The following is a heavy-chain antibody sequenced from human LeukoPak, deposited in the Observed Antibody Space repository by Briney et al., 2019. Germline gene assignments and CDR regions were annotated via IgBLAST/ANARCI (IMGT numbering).Heavy chain of an antibody. CDR1: GFTFNNYG. V-gene: IGHV3-30*02. Sequence: GGSLRLSCAASGFTFNNYGIHWVRQAPGKGLEWVAFIRYDGSNKYYADSVKGRITISRDNSKNTLYLQMNSLRAEDTAVYYCAKYYGDDPDYYYYMDVWGKGTTVTISS. D-gene: IGHD4-17*01. CDR2: IRYDGSNK. CDR3: AKYYGDDPDYYYYMDV. J-gene: IGHJ6*03.